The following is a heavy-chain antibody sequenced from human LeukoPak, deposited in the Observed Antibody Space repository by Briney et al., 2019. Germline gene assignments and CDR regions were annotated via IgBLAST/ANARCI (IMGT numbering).Heavy chain of an antibody. CDR2: ISWNSGSI. Sequence: PGRSLRLSCAASGFAFDDYAMHWVRQAPGKGLEWVSGISWNSGSIGYADSVKGRFTISRDNAKNSLYLQMNSLRAEDMALYYCAKSAAAGYYFDYWGQGTLVTVSS. J-gene: IGHJ4*02. CDR3: AKSAAAGYYFDY. CDR1: GFAFDDYA. V-gene: IGHV3-9*03. D-gene: IGHD6-13*01.